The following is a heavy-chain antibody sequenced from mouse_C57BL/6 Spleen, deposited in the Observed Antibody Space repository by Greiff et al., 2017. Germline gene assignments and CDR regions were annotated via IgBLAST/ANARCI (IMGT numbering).Heavy chain of an antibody. V-gene: IGHV2-5*01. D-gene: IGHD2-4*01. CDR3: AKTYDYLYYYAMDY. CDR1: GFSLTSYG. CDR2: IWRGGST. J-gene: IGHJ4*01. Sequence: QVQLKESGPGLVQPSQSLSITCTVSGFSLTSYGVHWVRQSPGKGLEWLGVIWRGGSTDYNAAFMSRLSITKDNSKSQVFFKMNSLQADDTAIYYCAKTYDYLYYYAMDYWGQGTSVTVSS.